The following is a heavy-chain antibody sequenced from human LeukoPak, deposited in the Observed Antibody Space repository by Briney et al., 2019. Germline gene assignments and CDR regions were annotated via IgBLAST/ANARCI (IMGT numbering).Heavy chain of an antibody. D-gene: IGHD6-6*01. CDR1: GYTFTSYA. Sequence: GASVKVSCKASGYTFTSYAISWVRQAPGQGLEWMGRIIPILGIANYAQKFQGRVTITADKSTSTAYMELSSLRSEDTAVYYCARDAIAARLLRHPYYFDYWGQGTLVTVSS. CDR2: IIPILGIA. V-gene: IGHV1-69*04. CDR3: ARDAIAARLLRHPYYFDY. J-gene: IGHJ4*02.